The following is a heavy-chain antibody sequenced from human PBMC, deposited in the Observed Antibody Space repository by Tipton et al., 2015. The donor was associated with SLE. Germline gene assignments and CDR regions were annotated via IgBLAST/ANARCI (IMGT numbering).Heavy chain of an antibody. CDR2: IYYSGST. D-gene: IGHD6-13*01. Sequence: TLSLTCTVSGGSISSHYWSWIRQPPGKGLEWIGDIYYSGSTNYNTSLKSRVTISVDTSKNQFSLKLSSVTAADTAVYYCARVGSSFGFDIWGQGTMVTVSS. CDR3: ARVGSSFGFDI. CDR1: GGSISSHY. V-gene: IGHV4-59*11. J-gene: IGHJ3*02.